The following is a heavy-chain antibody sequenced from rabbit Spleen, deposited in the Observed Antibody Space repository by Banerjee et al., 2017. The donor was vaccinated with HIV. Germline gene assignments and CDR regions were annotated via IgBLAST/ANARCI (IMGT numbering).Heavy chain of an antibody. J-gene: IGHJ6*01. Sequence: QSLEESGGGLVKPGTSLTLTCRASGFSFNSGYDMCWVRQAPGKGLEWIACINAITGKAVYASWAKGRFTFSKTSSTTVTLQMTSLTDADTATYFCARDTGTSFSTYGMDLWGQGTLVTVS. V-gene: IGHV1S40*01. CDR2: INAITGKA. CDR1: GFSFNSGYD. CDR3: ARDTGTSFSTYGMDL. D-gene: IGHD8-1*01.